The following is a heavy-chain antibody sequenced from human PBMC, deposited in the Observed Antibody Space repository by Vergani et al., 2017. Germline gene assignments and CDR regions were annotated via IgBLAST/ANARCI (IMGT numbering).Heavy chain of an antibody. Sequence: QVQLQESGPGLVKPSGTLSLTCAVSGGSISSSNWWSWVRQPPGKGLEWIGEIYHSGSTNYNPSLKSRVTISVDKSKNQFSLKLSSVTAADTAVYYCASGYSYGWCPRKYYYYMDVWGKGTTVTVSS. CDR2: IYHSGST. V-gene: IGHV4-4*02. D-gene: IGHD5-18*01. CDR3: ASGYSYGWCPRKYYYYMDV. J-gene: IGHJ6*03. CDR1: GGSISSSNW.